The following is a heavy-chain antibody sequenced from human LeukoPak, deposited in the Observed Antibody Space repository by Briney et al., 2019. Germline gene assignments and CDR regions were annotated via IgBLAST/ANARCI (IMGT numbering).Heavy chain of an antibody. CDR2: ISWNSGSI. V-gene: IGHV3-9*01. Sequence: GGSLRLSCAASGFIFDDYAMHWVRQAPGKGLEWVSGISWNSGSIGYADSVKGRFTISRDNAKNSLYLQMNSLRAEDTALYYCAKDKGLGYCSSTSCYPTYFDYWGQGTLVTVSS. CDR3: AKDKGLGYCSSTSCYPTYFDY. D-gene: IGHD2-2*01. CDR1: GFIFDDYA. J-gene: IGHJ4*02.